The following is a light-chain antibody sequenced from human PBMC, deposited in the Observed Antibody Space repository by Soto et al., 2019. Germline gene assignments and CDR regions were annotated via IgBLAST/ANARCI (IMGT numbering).Light chain of an antibody. CDR1: QSVSSSY. V-gene: IGKV3-20*01. J-gene: IGKJ1*01. CDR2: DAS. CDR3: QQYNSYSWT. Sequence: IVFTQFPGPLSLSPGERATLSCRASQSVSSSYLAWYQQKPGQAPRLLIYDASNRATGIPARFSGSGSGTEFTLSISRLQADDFATYYCQQYNSYSWTFGQGAKV.